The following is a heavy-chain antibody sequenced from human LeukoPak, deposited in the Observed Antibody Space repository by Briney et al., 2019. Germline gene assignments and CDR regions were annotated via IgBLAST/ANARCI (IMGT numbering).Heavy chain of an antibody. D-gene: IGHD6-13*01. Sequence: PGGSLRLSCAASGFTFSSYAMSWVRQAPGKGLEWVSAISGSGGSTYYADSVKGRFTISRDNSKNTLYPQMNSLRAEDTAVYYCAKGGTLVPRYYYYYGMDVWGQGTTVTVSS. J-gene: IGHJ6*02. V-gene: IGHV3-23*01. CDR3: AKGGTLVPRYYYYYGMDV. CDR2: ISGSGGST. CDR1: GFTFSSYA.